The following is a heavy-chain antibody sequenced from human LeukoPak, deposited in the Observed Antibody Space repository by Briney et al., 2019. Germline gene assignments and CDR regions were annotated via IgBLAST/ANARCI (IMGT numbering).Heavy chain of an antibody. V-gene: IGHV1-2*02. CDR3: ARGEYYDRSAYCFD. CDR1: GYTFTGYY. D-gene: IGHD3-22*01. CDR2: INPNSGGT. J-gene: IGHJ4*02. Sequence: GASVKVSCKASGYTFTGYYMHWVRQAPGQGLEWMGWINPNSGGTNYVQRFQGRVTMTRDMSISTAYMELSRLRSDDTAVYYCARGEYYDRSAYCFDWGQGTLVTVSS.